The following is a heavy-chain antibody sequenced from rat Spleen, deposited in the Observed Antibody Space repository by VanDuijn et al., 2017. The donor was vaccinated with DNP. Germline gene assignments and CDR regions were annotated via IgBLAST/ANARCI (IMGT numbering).Heavy chain of an antibody. CDR3: TTDLITTHAMDA. V-gene: IGHV5-58*01. J-gene: IGHJ4*01. D-gene: IGHD1-10*01. CDR1: GFTFSSYW. Sequence: EVQLVETGGGLVQPGRSLKLSCVASGFTFSSYWMYWIRQAPGKGLEWVASINTDGGSTYSPDSVKGRFTISRDNAENTVYRQMESLRSENTATYYCTTDLITTHAMDAWGQGTSVTVSS. CDR2: INTDGGST.